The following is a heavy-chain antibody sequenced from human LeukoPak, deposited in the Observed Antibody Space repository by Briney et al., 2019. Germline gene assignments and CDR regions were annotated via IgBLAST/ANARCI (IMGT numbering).Heavy chain of an antibody. Sequence: PSETLSLPCTVSGGSISSYYWSWIRQPPGKGLEWLGYIYYSGSPNYTPPLKSRVTISVDTSKNHFSLKLSSVTAADTAVYYCARWLQLRPDAFDIWGQGTMVTVSS. CDR1: GGSISSYY. J-gene: IGHJ3*02. CDR2: IYYSGSP. D-gene: IGHD5-24*01. CDR3: ARWLQLRPDAFDI. V-gene: IGHV4-59*01.